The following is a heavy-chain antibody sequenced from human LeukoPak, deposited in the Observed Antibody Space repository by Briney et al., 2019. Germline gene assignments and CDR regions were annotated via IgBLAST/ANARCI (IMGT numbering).Heavy chain of an antibody. Sequence: PSETLSLTCPVSGGSISNFYWSWIRQPPGKGLEWIGYIYFSGSTNYNPSLKSRVTISVDTSKNQFSLKLSSVTAADTAVYYCASIDQVETTMGGYYFDYWGQGTLVTVSS. CDR2: IYFSGST. D-gene: IGHD5-18*01. V-gene: IGHV4-59*01. CDR1: GGSISNFY. CDR3: ASIDQVETTMGGYYFDY. J-gene: IGHJ4*02.